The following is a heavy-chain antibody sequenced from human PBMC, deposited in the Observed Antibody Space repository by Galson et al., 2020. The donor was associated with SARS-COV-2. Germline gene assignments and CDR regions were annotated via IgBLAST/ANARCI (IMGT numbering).Heavy chain of an antibody. CDR1: GGSISSYY. CDR3: ARDIAAAGTGFDQ. Sequence: ASEPLSLTCTVSGGSISSYYWSWIRQPPGHGLEWIGYIYYSGRTSQNPSLKSRVTVSVDTSKNQFYLKLSSVTAADTAVYYCARDIAAAGTGFDQWGQGTLVTVSS. V-gene: IGHV4-59*01. D-gene: IGHD6-13*01. CDR2: IYYSGRT. J-gene: IGHJ4*02.